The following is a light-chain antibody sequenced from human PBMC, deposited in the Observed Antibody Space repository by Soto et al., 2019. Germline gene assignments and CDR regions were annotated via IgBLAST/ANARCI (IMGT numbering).Light chain of an antibody. CDR2: GAS. J-gene: IGKJ5*01. V-gene: IGKV3-20*01. CDR3: QQYGSSPIT. CDR1: QSVSNNY. Sequence: EIVLTQSPGTLSLSPGESATLSCRASQSVSNNYLAWYQQKPGQAPRLLIYGASGRATGIPDRFSGSGSGTDFTLTISRLEPEDFAVFYCQQYGSSPITFGQGIRLEIK.